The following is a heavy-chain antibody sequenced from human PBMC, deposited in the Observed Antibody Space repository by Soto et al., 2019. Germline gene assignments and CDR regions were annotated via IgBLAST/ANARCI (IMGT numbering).Heavy chain of an antibody. CDR1: GYSFTSYW. CDR2: IYPGDSDT. D-gene: IGHD4-4*01. J-gene: IGHJ6*02. Sequence: GESLKISCKGSGYSFTSYWIGWVRQMPGKGLEWMGIIYPGDSDTRYSPSFQGQVTISADKSISTAYLQWSSLKASDTAMHYCARTPMRATDYYYYYGMDVWGQGTTVTVSS. CDR3: ARTPMRATDYYYYYGMDV. V-gene: IGHV5-51*01.